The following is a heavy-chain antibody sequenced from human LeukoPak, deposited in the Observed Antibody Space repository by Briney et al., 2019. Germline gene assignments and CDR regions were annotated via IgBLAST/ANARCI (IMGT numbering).Heavy chain of an antibody. V-gene: IGHV3-23*01. CDR2: ISGSGGST. CDR1: GFTFSSYA. CDR3: AKEEAYQLLYNVDY. Sequence: PGGSLRLSCAASGFTFSSYAMSWVRQAPGKGLEWVSAISGSGGSTYYADSVKGRFTISRDNSKNTLYLQMNSLRAEDTAVYCCAKEEAYQLLYNVDYWGQGTLVTVSS. J-gene: IGHJ4*02. D-gene: IGHD2-2*02.